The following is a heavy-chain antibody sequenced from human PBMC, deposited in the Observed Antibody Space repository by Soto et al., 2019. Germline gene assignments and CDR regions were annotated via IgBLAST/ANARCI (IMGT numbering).Heavy chain of an antibody. J-gene: IGHJ4*02. D-gene: IGHD6-19*01. CDR1: GYTFSGFY. V-gene: IGHV1-2*02. CDR3: AAAAMSGTDGRDL. Sequence: GASVKVSCKASGYTFSGFYMHWVRQAPGQGHEWMGWINPNSVGTKSAETFQGRVTMTRDTSISTAYMELSRLTSDDTAVYYCAAAAMSGTDGRDLWGKRPQVTV. CDR2: INPNSVGT.